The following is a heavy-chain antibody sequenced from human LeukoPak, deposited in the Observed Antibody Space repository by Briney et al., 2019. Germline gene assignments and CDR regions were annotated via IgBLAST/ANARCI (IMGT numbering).Heavy chain of an antibody. CDR1: GYTFTGYY. D-gene: IGHD3-16*01. CDR3: ARVWGYAANLNY. CDR2: INPNTGAT. V-gene: IGHV1-2*02. J-gene: IGHJ4*02. Sequence: GASVKVSCKASGYTFTGYYMFWVRQAPGQGLEWMGWINPNTGATKYAQNFQGRVTMTRDTSISTAYMELSRLRSDDTAVYYCARVWGYAANLNYWGQGTLVTVSS.